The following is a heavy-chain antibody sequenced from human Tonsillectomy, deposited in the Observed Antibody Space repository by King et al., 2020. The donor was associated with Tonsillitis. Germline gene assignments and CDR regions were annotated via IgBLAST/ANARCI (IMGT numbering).Heavy chain of an antibody. CDR3: ASSFPNDYGNLWYYFYYMDV. CDR2: TNLDSGGT. J-gene: IGHJ6*03. CDR1: GYTFTGYY. V-gene: IGHV1-2*02. D-gene: IGHD4-17*01. Sequence: QLVQSGAEVKKPGASVRVSCKASGYTFTGYYIHWVRQAPGQGLEWMGWTNLDSGGTNYAQKLQGRVTMTRDTAISTAYMELSRLNSDDTAVYYCASSFPNDYGNLWYYFYYMDVWGNGTTVTVSS.